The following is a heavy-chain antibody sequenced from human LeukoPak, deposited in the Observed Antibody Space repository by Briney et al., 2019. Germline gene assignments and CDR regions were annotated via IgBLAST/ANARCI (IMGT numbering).Heavy chain of an antibody. J-gene: IGHJ5*02. CDR2: INWNGGST. Sequence: GGSLRLSCAASGFTFDDYDMSWVRHAPGKGLEWVSGINWNGGSTGYADSVKGRFTISRDNAKNSLYLQMNSLRAEDTALYYCARASRGYSGYEIDPWGQGTLVTVSS. D-gene: IGHD5-12*01. V-gene: IGHV3-20*04. CDR1: GFTFDDYD. CDR3: ARASRGYSGYEIDP.